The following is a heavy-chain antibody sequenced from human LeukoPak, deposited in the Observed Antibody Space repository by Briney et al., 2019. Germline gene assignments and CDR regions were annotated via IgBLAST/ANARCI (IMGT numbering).Heavy chain of an antibody. CDR2: MSSRSGII. CDR3: ARDPPDAFDI. CDR1: GFNFGDYY. J-gene: IGHJ3*02. V-gene: IGHV3-11*01. Sequence: GGSLRLSCVASGFNFGDYYMNWIRQSPGKGLEWISYMSSRSGIIYYGGSVKGRFTISRDNAKNSLYLQMNSLRPDDTAVYYCARDPPDAFDIWGQGTMVTVSS.